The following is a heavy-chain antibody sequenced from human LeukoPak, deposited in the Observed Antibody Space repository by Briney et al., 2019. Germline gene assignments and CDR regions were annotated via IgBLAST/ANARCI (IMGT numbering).Heavy chain of an antibody. J-gene: IGHJ4*02. D-gene: IGHD1-14*01. CDR3: ARLLGETRDY. V-gene: IGHV4-59*08. Sequence: SSETLSLTCTVSGASMDSYYWSWIRQPPGKGLEWIGYVYSSGSTNYNPSLKSRVTISVDTSKNQFSLKLSSVTAADTAVYYCARLLGETRDYWGQGTLVTVSS. CDR1: GASMDSYY. CDR2: VYSSGST.